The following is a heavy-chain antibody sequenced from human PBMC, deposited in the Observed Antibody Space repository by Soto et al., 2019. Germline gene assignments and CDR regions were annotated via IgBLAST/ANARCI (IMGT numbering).Heavy chain of an antibody. CDR1: GGSFSGYY. V-gene: IGHV4-34*01. J-gene: IGHJ4*02. CDR3: ARAAPRYGSCGSCYSGRDV. CDR2: INHSGST. Sequence: SETLSLTCADYGGSFSGYYWSWIRQPPGKGLEWIGEINHSGSTNYNPSLKSRVTISVDTSKNQFSLKLSSVTAADTAVYYCARAAPRYGSCGSCYSGRDVWGQGTLVPVSS. D-gene: IGHD2-15*01.